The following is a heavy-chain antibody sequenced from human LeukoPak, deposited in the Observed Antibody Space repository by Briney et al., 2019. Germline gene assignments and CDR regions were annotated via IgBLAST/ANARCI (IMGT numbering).Heavy chain of an antibody. V-gene: IGHV4-59*01. J-gene: IGHJ3*02. CDR2: IYYSGST. D-gene: IGHD3-10*01. Sequence: PSETLSLTCTVSGGSISSYYWSWIRQPPGKGLEWIGYIYYSGSTNYNPSLKSRVTISVDTSKNQFSLKLSSVTAADTAVYYCARAPTMVRGAYGFDIWGQGTMVTVSS. CDR1: GGSISSYY. CDR3: ARAPTMVRGAYGFDI.